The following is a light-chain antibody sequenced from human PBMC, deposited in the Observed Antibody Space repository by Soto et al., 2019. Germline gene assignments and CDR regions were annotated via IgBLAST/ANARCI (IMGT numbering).Light chain of an antibody. CDR1: SSDVGGYNY. Sequence: SVRSLPASVRGSPGQSICISCTGTSSDVGGYNYVSWYQQHPGKAPKLMIYEVSNRPSGVSNRFSGSKSGKTASLTISGLQAEDEADYYCSSYTSRSTSVVCGGGTKVTV. CDR2: EVS. J-gene: IGLJ2*01. V-gene: IGLV2-14*01. CDR3: SSYTSRSTSVV.